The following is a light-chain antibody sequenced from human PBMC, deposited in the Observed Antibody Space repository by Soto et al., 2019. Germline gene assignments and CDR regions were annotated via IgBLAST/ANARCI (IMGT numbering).Light chain of an antibody. J-gene: IGKJ4*01. CDR1: QSVSNSY. Sequence: EIVLTQSPGTLSLSPGERATLSCRASQSVSNSYLAWYQQKPGQAPRLLIYGASIRATGIPDRFSGSGSGTDFTLTISRLEPEDFAVYYRQQYGSSPLTFGGGTKVEIK. CDR3: QQYGSSPLT. CDR2: GAS. V-gene: IGKV3-20*01.